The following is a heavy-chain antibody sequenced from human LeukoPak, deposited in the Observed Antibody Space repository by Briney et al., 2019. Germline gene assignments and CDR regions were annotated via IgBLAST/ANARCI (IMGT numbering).Heavy chain of an antibody. Sequence: APVKVSCKASGYTFTSYDINWVRQATGQGLEWMGWMNPNSGNTGYAQKFQGRVTMTRNTSISTAYMELSSLRSEDTAVYYCARAYPYYDFWSGAETTDAFDIWGQGTMVTVSS. CDR3: ARAYPYYDFWSGAETTDAFDI. V-gene: IGHV1-8*01. J-gene: IGHJ3*02. CDR1: GYTFTSYD. D-gene: IGHD3-3*01. CDR2: MNPNSGNT.